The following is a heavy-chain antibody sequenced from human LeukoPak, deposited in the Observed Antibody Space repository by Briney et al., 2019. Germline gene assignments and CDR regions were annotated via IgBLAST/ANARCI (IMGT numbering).Heavy chain of an antibody. CDR1: GGSIGTYY. D-gene: IGHD3-16*02. Sequence: PSEILSLTCTVSGGSIGTYYWSWVRQSPGTGLEWIGYIYVTGTRYNPYLQSRVTISVDRSRNQFFLKMTSVTAADTAVYYCARHIGGGIEDMDVWGRGTKVTVSS. V-gene: IGHV4-59*08. CDR2: IYVTGT. CDR3: ARHIGGGIEDMDV. J-gene: IGHJ6*03.